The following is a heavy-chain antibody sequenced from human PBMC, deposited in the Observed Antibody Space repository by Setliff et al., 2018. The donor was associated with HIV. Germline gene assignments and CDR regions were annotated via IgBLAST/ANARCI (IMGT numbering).Heavy chain of an antibody. CDR3: ARGGPTVAYGVDV. Sequence: SETLSLTCTVSGGSISSHYWSWIRQSPGKGLEWIGSISDSGTTNYNPSLKGRVTISLDTSKNQFSLKLNSVTAADTAIYYCARGGPTVAYGVDVWGQGTTVTVSS. V-gene: IGHV4-4*08. J-gene: IGHJ6*02. CDR2: ISDSGTT. D-gene: IGHD4-17*01. CDR1: GGSISSHY.